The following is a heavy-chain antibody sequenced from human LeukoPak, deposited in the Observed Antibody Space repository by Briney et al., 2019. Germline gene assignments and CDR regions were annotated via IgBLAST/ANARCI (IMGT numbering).Heavy chain of an antibody. D-gene: IGHD3-22*01. CDR3: ARDSSVYYFDY. J-gene: IGHJ4*02. V-gene: IGHV4-59*01. CDR2: IYYSGST. CDR1: GTSISSSY. Sequence: SETLSLTCTFSGTSISSSYWSWIRQPPGRGLEWIAYIYYSGSTNYNPSLKSRVAISVDTSKNQFSLKLSSVTAADTAVYYCARDSSVYYFDYWGQGTLVTVSS.